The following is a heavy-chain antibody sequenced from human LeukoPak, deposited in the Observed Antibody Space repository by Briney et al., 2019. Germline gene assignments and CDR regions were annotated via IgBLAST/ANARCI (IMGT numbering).Heavy chain of an antibody. D-gene: IGHD6-13*01. V-gene: IGHV3-15*01. CDR3: TTALTPRRQHSSSSHYFDY. Sequence: GGSLRLSCAASGFTFSNAWMSWVRQAPGKGLDWVGRIKSKTDGRTTDYAAPVKGRFTISRDDSKNTLYLQMNSLKTEDTAVYYCTTALTPRRQHSSSSHYFDYWGQGTLVSVSS. CDR1: GFTFSNAW. J-gene: IGHJ4*02. CDR2: IKSKTDGRTT.